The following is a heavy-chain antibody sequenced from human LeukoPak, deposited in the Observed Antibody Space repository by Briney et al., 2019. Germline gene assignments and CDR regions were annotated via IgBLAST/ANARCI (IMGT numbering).Heavy chain of an antibody. CDR2: IWYDGSNK. CDR1: GFTFSSYG. Sequence: GRSLRLSCAASGFTFSSYGMHWVRQAPGKGLEWAAVIWYDGSNKYYADSVKGRFTISRDNSKNTLYLQMNSLRAEDTAVYYCARDPYYYGSVLDYGMDVWGQGTTVTVSS. CDR3: ARDPYYYGSVLDYGMDV. J-gene: IGHJ6*02. V-gene: IGHV3-33*01. D-gene: IGHD3-10*01.